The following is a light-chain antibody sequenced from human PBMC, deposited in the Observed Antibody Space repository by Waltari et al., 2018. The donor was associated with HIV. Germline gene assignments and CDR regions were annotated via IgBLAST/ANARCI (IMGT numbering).Light chain of an antibody. CDR1: QDISNY. V-gene: IGKV1-27*01. CDR2: AAS. J-gene: IGKJ1*01. Sequence: DIQLTQSPSSLSASVGDRATIPCRASQDISNYFAWYQHKPGKVPKLLIYAASTLHSGVPSRFSGSGSGTDFNFTIGGLQPDDVATYYCQNYNSVPRTFGHGTKVEIK. CDR3: QNYNSVPRT.